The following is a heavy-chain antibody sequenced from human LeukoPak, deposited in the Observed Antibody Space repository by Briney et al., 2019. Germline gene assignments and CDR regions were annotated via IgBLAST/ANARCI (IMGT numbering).Heavy chain of an antibody. CDR2: IRYDGSNK. J-gene: IGHJ5*02. CDR3: AKVHLSDVGFEP. Sequence: GGSLRLSCAASGFTFSSYGMHWVRQAPGKGLEWVAFIRYDGSNKYYADSVKGQFTISRDNSKNTLYLQMNSLRAEDTAVYYCAKVHLSDVGFEPWGQGTLVTVSS. CDR1: GFTFSSYG. V-gene: IGHV3-30*02. D-gene: IGHD3-16*01.